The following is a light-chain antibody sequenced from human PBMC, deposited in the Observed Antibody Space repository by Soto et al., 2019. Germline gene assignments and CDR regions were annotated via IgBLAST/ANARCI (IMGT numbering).Light chain of an antibody. CDR1: QSISSY. V-gene: IGKV1-39*01. CDR3: QKSYSTPPT. CDR2: AAS. Sequence: DIQMTQSPSSMSASVGDRVTITCRASQSISSYLNCYQQKPGKAPKRLIYAASSLQSGVPSRFSGSGSGTDFTLTISSLQPEDFATYYCQKSYSTPPTFGHGTNVEIK. J-gene: IGKJ1*01.